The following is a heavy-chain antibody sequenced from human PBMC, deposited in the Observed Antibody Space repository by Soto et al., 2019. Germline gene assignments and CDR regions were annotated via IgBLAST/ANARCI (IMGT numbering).Heavy chain of an antibody. V-gene: IGHV3-7*01. CDR2: IKQDGSES. D-gene: IGHD2-21*01. CDR3: GSARHMGS. CDR1: GFTFSNYW. J-gene: IGHJ5*02. Sequence: QPGGSLRLSCAASGFTFSNYWMSWVRQAPGKGLEWVANIKQDGSESNYADSVKGRFTISRDNAENSLYLQMTSLRAEDTAVYYCGSARHMGSWGQGTLGTVSS.